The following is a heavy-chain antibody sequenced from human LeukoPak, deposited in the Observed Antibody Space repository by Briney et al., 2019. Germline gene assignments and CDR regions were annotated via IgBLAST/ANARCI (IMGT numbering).Heavy chain of an antibody. J-gene: IGHJ6*03. CDR2: ISAYNGNT. Sequence: ASVKVSCKASGYTFTSYGISWVRQAPGQGLEWMGWISAYNGNTNYAQKLQGRVTMTTDTSTSTAYMELRSLRSDDAAVYYCARVLGIPRSYYMDVWGKGTTVTVSS. V-gene: IGHV1-18*01. CDR3: ARVLGIPRSYYMDV. CDR1: GYTFTSYG.